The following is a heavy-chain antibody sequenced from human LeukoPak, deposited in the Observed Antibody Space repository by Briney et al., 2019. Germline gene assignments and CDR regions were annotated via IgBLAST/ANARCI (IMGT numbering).Heavy chain of an antibody. D-gene: IGHD1-1*01. CDR3: VRDGNDGLNDWEY. CDR1: GFTFSGYG. Sequence: GGSLRLSCAASGFTFSGYGMHWVRQAPGKGLEWVAVISYDGSNKDYGDSVKGRFTISRDNSKNTLDLQMNSLKAGDTALYYCVRDGNDGLNDWEYWGQGALVTVSS. J-gene: IGHJ1*01. V-gene: IGHV3-30*03. CDR2: ISYDGSNK.